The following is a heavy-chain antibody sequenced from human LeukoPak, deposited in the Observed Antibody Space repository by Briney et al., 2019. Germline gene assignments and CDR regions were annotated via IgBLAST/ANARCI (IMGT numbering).Heavy chain of an antibody. V-gene: IGHV5-51*01. CDR1: GSPFTSYW. CDR3: AIQLGGSSNGWYWFDP. CDR2: IYPGDSDT. J-gene: IGHJ5*02. Sequence: GSLQISCQGSGSPFTSYWIGWVRQVPGKGREWMGIIYPGDSDTRYSPSFEGQVTISADKSISTAHLQWSSLKASDTAMYYCAIQLGGSSNGWYWFDPWGQGTLVTVSS. D-gene: IGHD6-19*01.